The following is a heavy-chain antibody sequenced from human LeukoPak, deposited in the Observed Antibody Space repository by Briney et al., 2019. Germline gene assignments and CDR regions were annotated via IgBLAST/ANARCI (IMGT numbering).Heavy chain of an antibody. CDR2: INPNSGGT. V-gene: IGHV1-2*02. J-gene: IGHJ4*02. D-gene: IGHD3-16*01. Sequence: ASVKVSCKASGYTFTGYYMHWVRQAPGQGLEWMGWINPNSGGTNYAQKFQGRVTMTRDTSISTAYMELSRLRSDDTAVYYCAGAPPRDDYIWGSYNFDYWGQGTLVTVSS. CDR3: AGAPPRDDYIWGSYNFDY. CDR1: GYTFTGYY.